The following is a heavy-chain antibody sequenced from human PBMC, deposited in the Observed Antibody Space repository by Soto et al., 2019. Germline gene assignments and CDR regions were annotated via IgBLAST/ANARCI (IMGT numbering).Heavy chain of an antibody. D-gene: IGHD6-19*01. V-gene: IGHV1-46*01. J-gene: IGHJ4*01. CDR2: LNPSGGST. Sequence: ASVKVSCKASGYTFTSYYMHWVRPAPGQGLEWMGILNPSGGSTSYAQKFQGRVTMTRDTSTSTVYMELSSLRSEDTAVYYCARDRSTLAASSSGWYGYFDYWG. CDR3: ARDRSTLAASSSGWYGYFDY. CDR1: GYTFTSYY.